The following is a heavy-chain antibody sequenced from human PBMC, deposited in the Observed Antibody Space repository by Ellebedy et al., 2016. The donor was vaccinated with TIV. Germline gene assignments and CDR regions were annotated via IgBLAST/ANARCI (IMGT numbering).Heavy chain of an antibody. Sequence: GSLRLSXAVSGASFTMNDWWSWVRQSPGKGLEWIGEIYVSGSTNYNPSLKSRVTMSIDKSKSQFSLKLTSVTAADTAVYYCARALIAPRPYYFDYWGQGALVTVSS. D-gene: IGHD6-6*01. CDR2: IYVSGST. J-gene: IGHJ4*02. V-gene: IGHV4-4*02. CDR1: GASFTMNDW. CDR3: ARALIAPRPYYFDY.